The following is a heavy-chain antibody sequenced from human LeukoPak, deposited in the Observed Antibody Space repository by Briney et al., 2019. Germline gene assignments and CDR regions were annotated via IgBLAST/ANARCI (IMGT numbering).Heavy chain of an antibody. CDR1: GFSFSSYS. CDR2: ISGSSSTI. J-gene: IGHJ4*02. V-gene: IGHV3-48*01. CDR3: ARKNTTSSEDY. Sequence: TGGSLRLSCVASGFSFSSYSMNWVRQASGKGLEWVSFISGSSSTIDYADSVKGRFSISRDNGKNSLFLQMNSLRAEDTAVYYCARKNTTSSEDYWGQGTLVTVSS. D-gene: IGHD6-6*01.